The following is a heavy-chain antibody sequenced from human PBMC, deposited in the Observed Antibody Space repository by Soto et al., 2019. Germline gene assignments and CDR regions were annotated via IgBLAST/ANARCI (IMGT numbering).Heavy chain of an antibody. V-gene: IGHV4-31*03. J-gene: IGHJ4*02. CDR3: ARARSRCGAACFDY. CDR2: IYYSGST. CDR1: SASISSADYY. D-gene: IGHD2-21*02. Sequence: QVQLQESGPGLVKPSQTLSLTCTVSSASISSADYYWSWIRQHPGKGLEWIAYIYYSGSTSYNPPLKRRVIISMDTSRAQFSPTLTSVTAADTAVYYCARARSRCGAACFDYWGQGTLVTVSS.